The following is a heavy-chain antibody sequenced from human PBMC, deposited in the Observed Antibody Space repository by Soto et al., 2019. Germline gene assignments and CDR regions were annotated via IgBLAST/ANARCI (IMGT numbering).Heavy chain of an antibody. CDR1: GGSISSGGYY. V-gene: IGHV4-31*03. CDR2: IYYSGST. J-gene: IGHJ5*02. CDR3: AREKSGYRGYSHWFDP. Sequence: QVQLQESGPGLVKPSQTLSLTCTVSGGSISSGGYYWSWIRQHPGKGLEWIGYIYYSGSTYYNPSPKSRVTISVDTSKNQFSLKLSSVTAADTAVYYCAREKSGYRGYSHWFDPWGQGTLVTVSS. D-gene: IGHD5-12*01.